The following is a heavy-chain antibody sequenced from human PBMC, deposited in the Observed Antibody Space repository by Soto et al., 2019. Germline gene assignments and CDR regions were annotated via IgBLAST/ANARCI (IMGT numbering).Heavy chain of an antibody. CDR2: FDPEDGET. CDR3: ATEGGIAAAGTDTYTFDY. Sequence: QVQLVQSGAEVKKPGASVKVSCKVSGYTLTELSMHWVRQAPGKGLEWMGGFDPEDGETIYAQKFQGRVTMTEDTXTXTXXMELSSLRSEDTAVYYCATEGGIAAAGTDTYTFDYWGQGTLVTVSS. J-gene: IGHJ4*02. CDR1: GYTLTELS. V-gene: IGHV1-24*01. D-gene: IGHD6-13*01.